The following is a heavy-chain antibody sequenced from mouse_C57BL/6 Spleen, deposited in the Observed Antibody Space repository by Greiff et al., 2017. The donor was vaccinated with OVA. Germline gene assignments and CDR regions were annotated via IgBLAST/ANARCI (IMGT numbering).Heavy chain of an antibody. J-gene: IGHJ4*01. Sequence: EVKLMESGGGLVKPGGSLKLSCAASGFTFSDYGMHWVRQAPENGLEWVAYISSGSSTIYYADTVKGRFTISCDNAKNTLFLQMTRLRSEDTAMYYCARPFTTVVARAMDYWGQGTSVTVSS. CDR3: ARPFTTVVARAMDY. CDR1: GFTFSDYG. D-gene: IGHD1-1*01. V-gene: IGHV5-17*01. CDR2: ISSGSSTI.